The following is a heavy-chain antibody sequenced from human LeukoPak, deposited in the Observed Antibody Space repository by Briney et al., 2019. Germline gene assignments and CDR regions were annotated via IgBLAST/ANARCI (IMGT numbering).Heavy chain of an antibody. CDR1: GYTFTSYG. CDR2: ISAYNGNT. CDR3: ARKEDDFWSGYYPEYFQH. J-gene: IGHJ1*01. V-gene: IGHV1-18*01. Sequence: GASVKVSCKASGYTFTSYGISWVRQAPGQGLEWVGWISAYNGNTNYAQKLQGRVTMTTDTSTSTAYMELRSLRSDDTAVYYCARKEDDFWSGYYPEYFQHWGQGTLVTVSS. D-gene: IGHD3-3*01.